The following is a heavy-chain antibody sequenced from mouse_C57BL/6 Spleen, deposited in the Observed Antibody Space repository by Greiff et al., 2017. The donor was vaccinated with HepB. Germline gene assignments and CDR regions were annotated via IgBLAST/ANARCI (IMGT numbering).Heavy chain of an antibody. CDR1: GYTFTSYW. Sequence: QVHVKQPGAELVKPGASVKMSCKASGYTFTSYWITWVKQRPGQGLEWIGDIYPGSGSTNYNEKFKSKATLTVDTSSSTAYMQLSSLTSEDSAVYYCAAYGYDGSSFAYWGQGTLVTVSA. J-gene: IGHJ3*01. CDR3: AAYGYDGSSFAY. CDR2: IYPGSGST. V-gene: IGHV1-55*01. D-gene: IGHD2-2*01.